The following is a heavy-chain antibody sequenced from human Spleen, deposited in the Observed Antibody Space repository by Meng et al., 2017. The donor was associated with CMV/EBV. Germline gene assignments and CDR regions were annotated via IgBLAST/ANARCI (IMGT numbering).Heavy chain of an antibody. V-gene: IGHV3-73*01. CDR2: TRNKAKSYAT. D-gene: IGHD3-3*01. J-gene: IGHJ6*02. Sequence: GESLKISCAASGFTFSDHYMDWVRQAPGKGLEWVGRTRNKAKSYATAYAASVKGRFTISRDDSKNTAYLQMNSLKTEDTAVYYCTRLGYYDFWSGHYGMDVWGQGTTVTVSS. CDR3: TRLGYYDFWSGHYGMDV. CDR1: GFTFSDHY.